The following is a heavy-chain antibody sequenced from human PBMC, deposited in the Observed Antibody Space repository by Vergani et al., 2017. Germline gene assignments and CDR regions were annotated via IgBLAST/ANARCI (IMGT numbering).Heavy chain of an antibody. V-gene: IGHV3-30*02. Sequence: QVQLVESGGGVVQPGGSLRLSCAASGFTFNSYGMHWVRQAPGKGLEWVASIRSDESRRYYGDSMEGPFTISRDNSKNTLYLQMKSLRPEDTAVYYCVRGGLATIYNWFDPWGQGTRVTVSS. CDR2: IRSDESRR. CDR1: GFTFNSYG. J-gene: IGHJ5*01. D-gene: IGHD5-24*01. CDR3: VRGGLATIYNWFDP.